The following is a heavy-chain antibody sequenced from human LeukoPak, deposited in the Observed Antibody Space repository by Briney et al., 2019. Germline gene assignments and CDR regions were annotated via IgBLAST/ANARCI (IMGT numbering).Heavy chain of an antibody. CDR2: IYPRDGST. CDR1: GYTFTIYG. CDR3: ARDQEGFDY. Sequence: ASVKVSCKASGYTFTIYGISWARQAPGQGLEWMGMIYPRDGSTSYAQKFQGRVTVTRDTSTSTVHMELSGLRSEDTAVYYCARDQEGFDYWGQGTLVTVSS. V-gene: IGHV1-46*01. J-gene: IGHJ4*02.